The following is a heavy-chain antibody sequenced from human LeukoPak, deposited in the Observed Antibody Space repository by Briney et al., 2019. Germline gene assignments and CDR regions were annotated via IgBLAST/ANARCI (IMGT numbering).Heavy chain of an antibody. Sequence: GSSVKVSCKASGGTFSSYAISWVRQAPGQGREWMGGIIPILGTANYAQKVQGRVTIPPYESTSTAYLELSRLRSEDTAVYYCARVPDRGYYYYYMDVWGKGTTVTVSS. V-gene: IGHV1-69*01. CDR1: GGTFSSYA. D-gene: IGHD1-14*01. CDR2: IIPILGTA. CDR3: ARVPDRGYYYYYMDV. J-gene: IGHJ6*03.